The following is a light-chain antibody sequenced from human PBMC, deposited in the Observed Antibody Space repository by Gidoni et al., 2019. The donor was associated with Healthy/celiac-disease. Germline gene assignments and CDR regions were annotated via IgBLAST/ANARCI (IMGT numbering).Light chain of an antibody. CDR2: DVS. CDR1: SSDVGGYNY. J-gene: IGLJ2*01. Sequence: QSALPHPASVSRSPGQSITISCTGTSSDVGGYNYVSWYQQHPGKAPKRMIYDVSNRPSGVSNRFSGSKSGNTASLTISGLQAEDEADYYCSSYTSSSTVVFGGGTKLTVL. CDR3: SSYTSSSTVV. V-gene: IGLV2-14*01.